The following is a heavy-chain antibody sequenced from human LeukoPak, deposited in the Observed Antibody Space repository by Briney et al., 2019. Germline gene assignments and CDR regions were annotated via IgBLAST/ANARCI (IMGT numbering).Heavy chain of an antibody. CDR3: ARDRAVTQDWVEFDP. CDR1: GFSVSNYY. V-gene: IGHV3-66*03. J-gene: IGHJ5*02. Sequence: GGSLRLSCAGSGFSVSNYYTSWVRQAPGKGLEWVSLIRDSGETFYADSVKGRFTISRDNSKNTMYLQMNRLRVEDTAVYFCARDRAVTQDWVEFDPWGQGTPVTVSS. CDR2: IRDSGET. D-gene: IGHD4-17*01.